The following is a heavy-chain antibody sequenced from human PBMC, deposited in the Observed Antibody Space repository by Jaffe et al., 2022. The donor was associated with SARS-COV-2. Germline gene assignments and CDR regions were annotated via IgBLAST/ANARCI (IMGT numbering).Heavy chain of an antibody. CDR1: GGSISSSGFY. CDR3: ARQVYSYYYYMDV. CDR2: MYYSGNS. V-gene: IGHV4-39*01. J-gene: IGHJ6*03. Sequence: QLQLQESGPGLVKPSETLSLTCTVSGGSISSSGFYWGWIRQAPGKGLEWIVSMYYSGNSYYNPSLRSRVTTSVDTSKNQFSVKLSSVTAADTAVYYCARQVYSYYYYMDVWGKGTTVTVSS.